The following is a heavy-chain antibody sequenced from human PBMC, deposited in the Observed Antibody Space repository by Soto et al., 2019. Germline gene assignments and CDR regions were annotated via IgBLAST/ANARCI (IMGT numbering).Heavy chain of an antibody. CDR3: AREYSSGWYDAHAFDI. CDR2: IYSGGST. J-gene: IGHJ3*02. V-gene: IGHV3-66*01. Sequence: EVQLVESGGGLVQPGGSLRLSCAASGFTVSSNYMSWVRQAPGKGLEWVSVIYSGGSTYYADSVKGRFTISRDNSKNRLYLQMNSLRAEDTAVYYCAREYSSGWYDAHAFDIWGQGTMVTVSS. D-gene: IGHD6-19*01. CDR1: GFTVSSNY.